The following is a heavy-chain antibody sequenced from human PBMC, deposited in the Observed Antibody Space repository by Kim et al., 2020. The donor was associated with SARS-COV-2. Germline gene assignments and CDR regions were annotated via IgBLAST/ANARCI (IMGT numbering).Heavy chain of an antibody. V-gene: IGHV5-51*01. Sequence: GESLKISCKASGYSFTSYWIGWVRQMPGEGLEWMGNFYPGDSDTRYSPSFRGQVTISADKSINTAFLQWSSLKASDTAMYYCARHDYDSSSSAYDYWGQGTLVTVSS. CDR1: GYSFTSYW. CDR2: FYPGDSDT. CDR3: ARHDYDSSSSAYDY. D-gene: IGHD6-6*01. J-gene: IGHJ4*02.